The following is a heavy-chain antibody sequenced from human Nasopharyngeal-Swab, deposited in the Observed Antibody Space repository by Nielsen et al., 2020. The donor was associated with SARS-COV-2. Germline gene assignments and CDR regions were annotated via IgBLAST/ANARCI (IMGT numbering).Heavy chain of an antibody. CDR1: SFTFSHYA. D-gene: IGHD3-9*01. V-gene: IGHV3-23*01. J-gene: IGHJ4*02. Sequence: GGSLRLSCAGSSFTFSHYAMSLVRQAPGKGLEWVSAISGSGDNTYYADSVKGQFTISRDNPKNTLYLQMNSLRAEDTAVYYCAKPHLRYYDWLLFDYWGQGTLVTVSS. CDR2: ISGSGDNT. CDR3: AKPHLRYYDWLLFDY.